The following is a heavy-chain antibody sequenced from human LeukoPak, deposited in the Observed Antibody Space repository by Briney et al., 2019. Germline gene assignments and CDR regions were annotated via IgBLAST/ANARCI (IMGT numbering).Heavy chain of an antibody. D-gene: IGHD2-2*01. CDR2: VNPNSGGT. V-gene: IGHV1-2*02. CDR1: GYTFTGYY. CDR3: ARDHCTRTSCYEDYYYGMDV. Sequence: ASVRVSCKASGYTFTGYYMHWVRQAPGQGLEWMGWVNPNSGGTEYAQKFQGRVTMTRDTSLNTAYMELSRLRSDDTAVYYCARDHCTRTSCYEDYYYGMDVWGQGTTATVSS. J-gene: IGHJ6*02.